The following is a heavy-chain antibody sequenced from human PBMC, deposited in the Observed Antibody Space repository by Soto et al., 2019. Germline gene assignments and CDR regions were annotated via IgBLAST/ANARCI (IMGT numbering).Heavy chain of an antibody. V-gene: IGHV1-69*12. D-gene: IGHD3-16*01. CDR3: ARECHDYVWGSLNWFDP. CDR2: IIPIFGTA. Sequence: QVQLVQSGAEVKKPGSSVKVSCKASGGTFSSYVISWVRQAPGQGLEWMGGIIPIFGTANYAQKFQGRVKITADESTSTAYMELSSLRSEDTAVYYCARECHDYVWGSLNWFDPWGQGTLVTVSS. J-gene: IGHJ5*02. CDR1: GGTFSSYV.